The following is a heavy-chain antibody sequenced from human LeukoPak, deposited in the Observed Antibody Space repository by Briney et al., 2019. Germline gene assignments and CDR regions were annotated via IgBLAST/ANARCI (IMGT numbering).Heavy chain of an antibody. V-gene: IGHV3-30*04. CDR1: GFTFSSYA. CDR3: ARLYGGNNYFDY. Sequence: PGRSLRLSCAASGFTFSSYAMHWVRQAPGKGLEWVAVISYDGSNKYYADSVKGRFTISRDNSKNTLYLQMNSLRAEDTAVYYCARLYGGNNYFDYWGQGTLVTVS. D-gene: IGHD4-23*01. CDR2: ISYDGSNK. J-gene: IGHJ4*02.